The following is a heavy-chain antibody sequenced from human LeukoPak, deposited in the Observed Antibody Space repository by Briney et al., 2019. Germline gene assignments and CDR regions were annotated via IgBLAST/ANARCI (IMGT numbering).Heavy chain of an antibody. Sequence: PGGSLRLSCAASGFTFSVYAMSWVRQAPGKGLEWVSTIGGSGGSTYYADSVKGRFTISRDNSKSTLYLQMNSLRAEDTAVYYCAKVRAYDFWSGERAFDMWGQGTMVTVFS. J-gene: IGHJ3*02. CDR2: IGGSGGST. CDR3: AKVRAYDFWSGERAFDM. V-gene: IGHV3-23*01. CDR1: GFTFSVYA. D-gene: IGHD3-3*01.